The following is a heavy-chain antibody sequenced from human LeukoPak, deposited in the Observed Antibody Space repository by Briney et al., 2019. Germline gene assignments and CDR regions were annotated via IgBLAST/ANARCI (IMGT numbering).Heavy chain of an antibody. Sequence: GASVKVSCKASGYTFTGYYMHWVRQAPGQGLEWMGWINPNSGGTNYAQKFQGRVTMTTDTSTSTAYMELRSLRSDDTAVYYCARDRDYGGNSCFDYWGQGTLVTVSS. D-gene: IGHD4-23*01. J-gene: IGHJ4*02. CDR2: INPNSGGT. V-gene: IGHV1-2*02. CDR1: GYTFTGYY. CDR3: ARDRDYGGNSCFDY.